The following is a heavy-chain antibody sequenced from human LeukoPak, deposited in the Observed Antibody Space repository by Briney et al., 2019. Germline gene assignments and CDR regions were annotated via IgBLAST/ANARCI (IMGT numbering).Heavy chain of an antibody. D-gene: IGHD1-26*01. V-gene: IGHV6-1*01. CDR2: TYSWSKWFN. Sequence: SQTLSLPCAISGDSVSSKCAFWNWIRQSPSRGLEWLGRTYSWSKWFNDYAVSDKRRMTINPDTSKNQFFLHLTSVTPDDTAVYYCARGTGSLDYWGQGTLVTVSS. CDR3: ARGTGSLDY. CDR1: GDSVSSKCAF. J-gene: IGHJ4*02.